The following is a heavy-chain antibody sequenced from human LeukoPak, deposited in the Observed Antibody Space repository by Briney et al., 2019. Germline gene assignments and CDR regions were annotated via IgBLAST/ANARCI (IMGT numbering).Heavy chain of an antibody. CDR3: ARHLHSDGSGSYLNWLDP. CDR1: GRSVNSYY. Sequence: SETLSLTCTVSGRSVNSYYWSWLRQPPGKGLEWIGYIYTRGKTNSNPSLKGRVTILGDTSKNQFSLKLSSVTAADTAVYYCARHLHSDGSGSYLNWLDPWGQGILVTVSS. D-gene: IGHD3-10*01. J-gene: IGHJ5*02. V-gene: IGHV4-4*09. CDR2: IYTRGKT.